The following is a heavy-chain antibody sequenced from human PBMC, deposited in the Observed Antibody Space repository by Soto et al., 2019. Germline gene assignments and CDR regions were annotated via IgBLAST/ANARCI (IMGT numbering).Heavy chain of an antibody. Sequence: PSATLSLTCTVSGRSISSFYWSWIRQPPGMGLEWIGYIYYSGSTNYSPSLKSRLTMSVDTSKNQFSLKLSSVTAADTAVYYCARHTLIRDASGFHYPCYFDYWGQGTPVTVS. V-gene: IGHV4-59*08. CDR2: IYYSGST. D-gene: IGHD3-22*01. CDR1: GRSISSFY. J-gene: IGHJ4*02. CDR3: ARHTLIRDASGFHYPCYFDY.